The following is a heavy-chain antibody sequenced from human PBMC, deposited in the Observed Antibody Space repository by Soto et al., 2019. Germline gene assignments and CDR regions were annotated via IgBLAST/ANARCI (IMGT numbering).Heavy chain of an antibody. Sequence: QVQLQESGPGLVKPSGTLSLTCAVSGGSISSSNWWSWVRQPPGKGLEWIGEIYHSGSTNYNPSLKSRVTISVDKSKNQFSLKLSSVTAADTAVYYCARLCYYDSSGYPGWFDPWGQGTLVTVSS. D-gene: IGHD3-22*01. CDR1: GGSISSSNW. CDR2: IYHSGST. J-gene: IGHJ5*02. CDR3: ARLCYYDSSGYPGWFDP. V-gene: IGHV4-4*02.